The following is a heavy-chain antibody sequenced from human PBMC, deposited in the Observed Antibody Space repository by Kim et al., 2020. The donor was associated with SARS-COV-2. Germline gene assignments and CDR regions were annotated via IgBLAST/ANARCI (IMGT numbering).Heavy chain of an antibody. Sequence: SETLSLTCTVSGGSISSSSYYWGWIRQPPGKGLEWIGSIYYSGSTYYNPSLKSRVTISVDTSKNQFSLKLSSVTAADTAVYYCARQGPQYYYDSSGPLDWGQGTMVTVSS. D-gene: IGHD3-22*01. CDR3: ARQGPQYYYDSSGPLD. J-gene: IGHJ3*01. V-gene: IGHV4-39*01. CDR1: GGSISSSSYY. CDR2: IYYSGST.